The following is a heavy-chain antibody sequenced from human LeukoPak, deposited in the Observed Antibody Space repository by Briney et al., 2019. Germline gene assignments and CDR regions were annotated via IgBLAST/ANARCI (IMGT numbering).Heavy chain of an antibody. CDR1: GGSFSGYY. CDR2: INHSEST. V-gene: IGHV4-34*01. Sequence: SETLSLTCAVYGGSFSGYYWSWIRQPPGKGLEWIGEINHSESTNYNPSLKSRVTISVDTSKNQFSLKLSSVTAADTAVYYCARSGYNPRGNFDYWGQGTLVTVSS. J-gene: IGHJ4*02. CDR3: ARSGYNPRGNFDY. D-gene: IGHD5-12*01.